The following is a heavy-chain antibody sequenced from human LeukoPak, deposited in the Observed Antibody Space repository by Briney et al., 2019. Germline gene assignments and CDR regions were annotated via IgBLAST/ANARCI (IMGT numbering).Heavy chain of an antibody. CDR1: GYTFTSYG. Sequence: GASVKVSCKASGYTFTSYGISWVRQAPGQGLEWMGWINPNSGGTNYAQKFQGRVTMTRDTSISTACMELSRLRSDDTAVYYCAREGVAYDILTGYPRRGFDPWGQGTLVTVSS. CDR2: INPNSGGT. V-gene: IGHV1-2*02. D-gene: IGHD3-9*01. CDR3: AREGVAYDILTGYPRRGFDP. J-gene: IGHJ5*02.